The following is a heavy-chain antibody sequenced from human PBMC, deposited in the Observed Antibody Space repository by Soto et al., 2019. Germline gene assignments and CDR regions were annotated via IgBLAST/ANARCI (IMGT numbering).Heavy chain of an antibody. CDR2: ISYDGSNK. V-gene: IGHV3-30*18. Sequence: QVQLVESGGGVVQPGRSLRLSCAASGFTFSSYGMHWVRQAPGKGLEWVAVISYDGSNKYYADSVKGRFTISRDNSKNTLYLQMNSLRAEDTAVYYCAKDPYYDFWSSYLDYWGQGTLVTVSS. CDR1: GFTFSSYG. CDR3: AKDPYYDFWSSYLDY. J-gene: IGHJ4*02. D-gene: IGHD3-3*01.